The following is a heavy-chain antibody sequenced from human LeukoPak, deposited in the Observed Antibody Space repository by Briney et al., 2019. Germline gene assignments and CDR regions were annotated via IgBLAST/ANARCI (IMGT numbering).Heavy chain of an antibody. CDR1: GGSISSGDYY. V-gene: IGHV4-30-4*01. D-gene: IGHD1-26*01. Sequence: SQTLSLTCTVSGGSISSGDYYCRWIRQPPAKGLGCIWYIYYSGSTYYNPSLKSRVTISVDTSKNQFSLKLSSVTAADTAVYYCARDSIVGANWVGAFDIWGQGTMVTVSS. J-gene: IGHJ3*02. CDR3: ARDSIVGANWVGAFDI. CDR2: IYYSGST.